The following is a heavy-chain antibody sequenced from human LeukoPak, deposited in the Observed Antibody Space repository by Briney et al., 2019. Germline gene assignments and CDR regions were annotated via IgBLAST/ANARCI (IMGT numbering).Heavy chain of an antibody. CDR3: ARGLHGGGYYFAY. CDR2: INHSGTT. CDR1: GETFSSYY. Sequence: PSDTLSLTCAAYGETFSSYYWSWIRQPPGKGLEWIGEINHSGTTKYNPSLQSRVIISSDTSKNQFSDKLTYLSAADTAIYYYARGLHGGGYYFAYWGQGSLVTVSS. V-gene: IGHV4-34*01. J-gene: IGHJ4*02. D-gene: IGHD3-16*01.